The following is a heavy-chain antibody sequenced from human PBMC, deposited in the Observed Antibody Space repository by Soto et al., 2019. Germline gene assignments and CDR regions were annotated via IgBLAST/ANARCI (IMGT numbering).Heavy chain of an antibody. Sequence: ASVKVSCKASGGTFSSYAVSWVRQAPGQGLEWMGWMNPNSGNTGYAQKFQGRVTMTRNTSISTAYMELSSLRSEDTAVYYCAKGYCSSTSCSYYYYYYMDVWGKGTTVTVSS. CDR1: GGTFSSYA. CDR3: AKGYCSSTSCSYYYYYYMDV. V-gene: IGHV1-8*02. D-gene: IGHD2-2*01. CDR2: MNPNSGNT. J-gene: IGHJ6*03.